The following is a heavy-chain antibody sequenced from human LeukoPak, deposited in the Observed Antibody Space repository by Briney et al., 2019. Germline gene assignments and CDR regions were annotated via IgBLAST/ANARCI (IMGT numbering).Heavy chain of an antibody. Sequence: GGSLRLSCAVSGFTFSSYAMHWVRQAPGKGLEYVSAMSSNGGTTHYANSVKGRFTISRDNSKNTLYLQMGSLRAEDMAVYYCTRGPTRFGGYGIDSWGQGTLVTVSS. CDR2: MSSNGGTT. D-gene: IGHD5-12*01. CDR1: GFTFSSYA. J-gene: IGHJ4*02. CDR3: TRGPTRFGGYGIDS. V-gene: IGHV3-64*01.